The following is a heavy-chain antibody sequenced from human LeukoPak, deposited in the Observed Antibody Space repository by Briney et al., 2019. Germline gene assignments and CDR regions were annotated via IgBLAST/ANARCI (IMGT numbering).Heavy chain of an antibody. CDR2: ISGSGGST. CDR3: ARGGRWLQFYY. D-gene: IGHD5-24*01. CDR1: GFTFSSYA. J-gene: IGHJ4*02. V-gene: IGHV3-23*01. Sequence: PGGSLRLSCAASGFTFSSYAMSWVRQAPGKGLEWVSAISGSGGSTYYADSVKGRFTISRDNSKNSLYLQMNSLRAEDTAVYYCARGGRWLQFYYWGQGTLVTVSS.